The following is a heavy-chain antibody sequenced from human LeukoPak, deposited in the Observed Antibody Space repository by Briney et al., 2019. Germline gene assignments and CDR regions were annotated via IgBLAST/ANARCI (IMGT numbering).Heavy chain of an antibody. CDR1: GYSFNSYW. CDR3: ARSARDSSGYYLYYFDY. D-gene: IGHD3-22*01. CDR2: IYPGDSDT. J-gene: IGHJ4*02. Sequence: GESLKISCKGSGYSFNSYWIGWVRQMPGKGLEWMGIIYPGDSDTRYSPSFQGQVTISADKSISTAYLQWSSLKASDTAMYYCARSARDSSGYYLYYFDYWGQGTLVTVPS. V-gene: IGHV5-51*01.